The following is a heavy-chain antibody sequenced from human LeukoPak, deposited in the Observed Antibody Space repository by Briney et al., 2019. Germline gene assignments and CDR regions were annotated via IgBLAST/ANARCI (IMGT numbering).Heavy chain of an antibody. J-gene: IGHJ4*02. V-gene: IGHV3-30*04. CDR1: GFTFSNYA. CDR3: ARDWSVDTAMIDY. CDR2: ISYDGSNK. Sequence: GGSLRLSCAASGFTFSNYAMHWVRQAPGKGLEWVAVISYDGSNKYYADSVKGRFTISRDNAKNSLYLQMNSLRAEDTAVYYCARDWSVDTAMIDYWGQGTLVTVSS. D-gene: IGHD5-18*01.